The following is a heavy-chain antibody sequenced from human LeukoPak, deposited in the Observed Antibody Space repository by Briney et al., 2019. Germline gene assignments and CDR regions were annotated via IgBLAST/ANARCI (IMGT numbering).Heavy chain of an antibody. V-gene: IGHV1-69*13. D-gene: IGHD6-19*01. Sequence: ASVKVSCKASGYTFTSYGISWVRQAPGQGLEWMGGIIPIFGTANYAQKFQGRVTITADESTSTAYMELSSLRSEDTAVYYCARSQYSSGWYASCYWGQGTLVTVSS. J-gene: IGHJ4*02. CDR1: GYTFTSYG. CDR3: ARSQYSSGWYASCY. CDR2: IIPIFGTA.